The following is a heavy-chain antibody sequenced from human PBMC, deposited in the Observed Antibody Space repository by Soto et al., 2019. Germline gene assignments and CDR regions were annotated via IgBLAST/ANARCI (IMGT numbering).Heavy chain of an antibody. D-gene: IGHD3-9*01. CDR1: GGSMGNYY. V-gene: IGHV4-4*07. CDR3: ARAHYDILTGSYAVDV. J-gene: IGHJ6*02. CDR2: VSSSGNT. Sequence: QVQLQESGPGLVKPSETLSLTCTVSGGSMGNYYWFWIRQFAGKELEWIGRVSSSGNTNDNPSLKSRATLSIDTSKNQFSLKLSSVTAADTAVYYCARAHYDILTGSYAVDVWGQGTTVTVSS.